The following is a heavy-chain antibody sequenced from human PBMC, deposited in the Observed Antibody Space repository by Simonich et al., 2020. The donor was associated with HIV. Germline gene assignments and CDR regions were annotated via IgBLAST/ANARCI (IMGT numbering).Heavy chain of an antibody. CDR3: ARDSATRTDAGAFDI. V-gene: IGHV1-3*01. CDR2: INAGNGNT. Sequence: QMQLVQSGSELKKPGASVKLSCKASGYTFTTYSMHWVRQAPGQRLGWMGLINAGNGNTKYSQKFQGRVTITRDPAASTAYMELSSLTSEDTAVYYCARDSATRTDAGAFDIWGQGTMVTVSS. CDR1: GYTFTTYS. J-gene: IGHJ3*02. D-gene: IGHD1-1*01.